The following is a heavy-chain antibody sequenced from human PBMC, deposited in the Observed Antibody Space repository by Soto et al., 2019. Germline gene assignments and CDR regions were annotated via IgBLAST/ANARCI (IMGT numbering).Heavy chain of an antibody. Sequence: GGSLRLSCAASGFTFSAYYMSWIRQAPWKGLEWVSYITGSGTSTFYADSVKGRFTISRDNARNSLYLQMNSLRADDTAVYYCARKAEISVSGTWFDPWGQGTLVTVSS. V-gene: IGHV3-11*01. D-gene: IGHD6-19*01. CDR3: ARKAEISVSGTWFDP. CDR1: GFTFSAYY. CDR2: ITGSGTST. J-gene: IGHJ5*02.